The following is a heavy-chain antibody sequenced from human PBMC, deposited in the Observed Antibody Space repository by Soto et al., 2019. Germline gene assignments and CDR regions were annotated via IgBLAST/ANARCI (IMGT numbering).Heavy chain of an antibody. CDR2: MNPNSGNT. V-gene: IGHV1-8*02. Sequence: QVQLVQSGAEVKEPGASVKVSCKASGYTFSSYDINWVRQATGQGLEWMGWMNPNSGNTGYAQKFQGRVTMTRNTSRGPAYMELSSLRAEDTAVYYCARVPDYPGSAAVYEDGFDIWGQGRMVSV. J-gene: IGHJ3*02. CDR1: GYTFSSYD. D-gene: IGHD3-10*01. CDR3: ARVPDYPGSAAVYEDGFDI.